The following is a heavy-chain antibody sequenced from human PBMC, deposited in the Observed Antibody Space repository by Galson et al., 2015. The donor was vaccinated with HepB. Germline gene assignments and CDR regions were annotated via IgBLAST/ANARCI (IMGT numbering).Heavy chain of an antibody. CDR1: GGSISSSSYY. CDR2: IYYSGST. Sequence: ETLSLTCTVSGGSISSSSYYWGWIRQPPGKGLEWIGSIYYSGSTYYNPSLKSRVTISVDTSKNQFSLKLSSVTAADTAVYYCARHVWGRGGYYGSGSRVGMDVWGQGTTVTVSS. J-gene: IGHJ6*02. CDR3: ARHVWGRGGYYGSGSRVGMDV. D-gene: IGHD3-10*01. V-gene: IGHV4-39*01.